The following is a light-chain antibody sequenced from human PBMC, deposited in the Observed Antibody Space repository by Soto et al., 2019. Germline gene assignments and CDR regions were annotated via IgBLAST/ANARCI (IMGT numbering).Light chain of an antibody. V-gene: IGLV2-14*01. CDR1: SSDVGGYNY. CDR3: SSYTSSSTHAV. J-gene: IGLJ7*01. Sequence: QSALTQPASVSGSPGQSITISCTGTSSDVGGYNYVSWYQQHPGKAPKLMIYDVSNRPSGVSNRFSGSKSGNTASLTISGLQAEHEADYYCSSYTSSSTHAVFGGGTQLTVL. CDR2: DVS.